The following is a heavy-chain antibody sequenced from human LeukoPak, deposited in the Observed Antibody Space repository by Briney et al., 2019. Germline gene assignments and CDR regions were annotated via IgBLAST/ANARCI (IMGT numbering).Heavy chain of an antibody. J-gene: IGHJ6*02. Sequence: KSSETLSLTCNVSGDSINSGHYYWSWTRQPAGKGLEWIGRIYISGSTNYNPSLKIRVTISIDTSKNQFSLRLTSVTAADTAVYFCARDTLGATSDFYYYYGMDVWGQGTTVTVSS. CDR3: ARDTLGATSDFYYYYGMDV. V-gene: IGHV4-61*02. CDR1: GDSINSGHYY. D-gene: IGHD1-26*01. CDR2: IYISGST.